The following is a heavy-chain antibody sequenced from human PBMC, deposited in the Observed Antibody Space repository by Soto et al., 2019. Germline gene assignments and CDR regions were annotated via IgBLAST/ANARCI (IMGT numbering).Heavy chain of an antibody. Sequence: QVQLVQSGAEMRKPGASVKVSCKASGYTFTKYAIHWVRQVPGQRPEWMGWINAGNGNTKYAQKFHGRVTITRDTSATTAFLDLSILRSEDTAVYYCARDFYASGTYGWFDPWGQGTLVTVSS. CDR1: GYTFTKYA. CDR2: INAGNGNT. CDR3: ARDFYASGTYGWFDP. V-gene: IGHV1-3*01. D-gene: IGHD3-10*01. J-gene: IGHJ5*02.